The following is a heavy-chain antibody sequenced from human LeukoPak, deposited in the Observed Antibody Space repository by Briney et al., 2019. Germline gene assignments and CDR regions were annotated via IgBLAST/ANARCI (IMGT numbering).Heavy chain of an antibody. CDR3: ARDFDHSTVTTPRY. CDR1: GGTFSSYA. Sequence: GASVKVSCKASGGTFSSYAISWVRQAPGQGLEWMGGIIPIFGTANYAQKFQGRVTITADESTSTAYMELSSLRSEDTAVYYCARDFDHSTVTTPRYWGQGTLVTVSS. V-gene: IGHV1-69*13. CDR2: IIPIFGTA. D-gene: IGHD4-17*01. J-gene: IGHJ4*02.